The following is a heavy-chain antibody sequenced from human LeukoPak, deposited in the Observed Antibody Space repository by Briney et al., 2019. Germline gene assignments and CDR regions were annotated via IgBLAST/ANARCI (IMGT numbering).Heavy chain of an antibody. J-gene: IGHJ6*02. CDR1: GFTFSAFG. CDR2: ITKSGDST. Sequence: GGSLRLFCAASGFTFSAFGMNWVRQAPGKGLEWVSTITKSGDSTYYVGSVKGRFTISRDNSKNTLYLQMNSLRAEDTAKYYCTKDYCGKFCSAVWGQGTTVTVSS. V-gene: IGHV3-23*01. D-gene: IGHD3-9*01. CDR3: TKDYCGKFCSAV.